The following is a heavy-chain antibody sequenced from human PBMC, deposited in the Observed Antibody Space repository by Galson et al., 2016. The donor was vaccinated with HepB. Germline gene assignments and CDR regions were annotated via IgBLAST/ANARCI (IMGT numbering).Heavy chain of an antibody. Sequence: CAISGDSVSTTDSAWNWIRQSPSRGLEWLGRTYYRPKWHTDYAVSVESRISLNADTSRNQFSLQLTSVTPEDTAVYFCARWVHDNGYFDSWGRGTLVSVSS. CDR1: GDSVSTTDSA. D-gene: IGHD4-17*01. CDR3: ARWVHDNGYFDS. CDR2: TYYRPKWHT. V-gene: IGHV6-1*01. J-gene: IGHJ4*02.